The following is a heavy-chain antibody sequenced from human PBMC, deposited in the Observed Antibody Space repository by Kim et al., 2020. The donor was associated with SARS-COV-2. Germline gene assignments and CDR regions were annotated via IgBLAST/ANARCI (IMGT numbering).Heavy chain of an antibody. V-gene: IGHV4-34*01. CDR3: ARPYYYDSSGYPY. Sequence: SETLSLTCAVYGGSFSGYYWSWIRQPPGKGLEWIGEINHSGSTNYNPSLKSRVTISVDTSKNQFSLKLSSVTAADTAVYYCARPYYYDSSGYPYWGQGTL. CDR1: GGSFSGYY. CDR2: INHSGST. D-gene: IGHD3-22*01. J-gene: IGHJ4*02.